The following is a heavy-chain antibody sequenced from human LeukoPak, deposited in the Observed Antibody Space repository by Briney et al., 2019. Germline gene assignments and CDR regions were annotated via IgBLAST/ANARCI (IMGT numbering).Heavy chain of an antibody. J-gene: IGHJ4*02. CDR3: TRGAGWLIDY. CDR1: GGSISSYY. CDR2: IYSGGST. Sequence: SSETLSLTCTVSGGSISSYYWSWIRQPAGKGLEWIGRIYSGGSTNYSPSLKSRVTMSADTSKNQFSLKLNSLTTADTAVYYCTRGAGWLIDYWGQGILVTVSS. D-gene: IGHD3-16*01. V-gene: IGHV4-4*07.